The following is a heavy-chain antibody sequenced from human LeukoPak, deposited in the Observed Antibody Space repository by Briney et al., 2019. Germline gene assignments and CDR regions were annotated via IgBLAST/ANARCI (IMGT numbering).Heavy chain of an antibody. D-gene: IGHD3-10*01. CDR1: GGTFSSYA. CDR3: ARMGKGYGSGSYYTYRYGMDV. CDR2: ISAYNGNT. Sequence: EASVKVSCKASGGTFSSYAISWVRQAPGQGLGWMGWISAYNGNTNYAQKLQGRVTMTTDTSTSTAYMELRSLRSDDTAVYYCARMGKGYGSGSYYTYRYGMDVWGQGTTVTVSS. V-gene: IGHV1-18*01. J-gene: IGHJ6*02.